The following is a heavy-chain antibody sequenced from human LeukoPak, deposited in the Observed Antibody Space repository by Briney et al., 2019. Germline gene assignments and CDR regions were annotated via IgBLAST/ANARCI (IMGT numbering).Heavy chain of an antibody. CDR3: ARDGGDYEGFDY. Sequence: GGSLRLSCAASGFIVSGRFMAWVRQAPGEGLEWVSLIYSDGSTYYADSVKGRFTISRDNSKNTLYLQMNSLRAEDTAVYYCARDGGDYEGFDYWGQGTLVTVSS. CDR2: IYSDGST. D-gene: IGHD4-17*01. CDR1: GFIVSGRF. V-gene: IGHV3-66*02. J-gene: IGHJ4*02.